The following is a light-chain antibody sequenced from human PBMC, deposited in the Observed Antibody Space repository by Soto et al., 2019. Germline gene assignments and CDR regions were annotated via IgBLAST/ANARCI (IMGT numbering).Light chain of an antibody. CDR1: SSNIGAGYD. CDR2: GNS. Sequence: QSVLTQPPSVSGAPGQRVTISCTGSSSNIGAGYDVHWYQQLPGTAPKLLIYGNSNRPSGVPDRFSCSKSGTSASLAITGLQAEDEADYYCQSYDSSLSGSGGVFGGGTKLTVL. J-gene: IGLJ2*01. CDR3: QSYDSSLSGSGGV. V-gene: IGLV1-40*01.